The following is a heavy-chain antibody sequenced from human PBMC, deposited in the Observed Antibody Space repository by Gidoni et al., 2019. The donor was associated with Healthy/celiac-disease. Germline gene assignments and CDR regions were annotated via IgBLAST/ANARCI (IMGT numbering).Heavy chain of an antibody. V-gene: IGHV3-9*01. Sequence: EVQLLESGGGLVQPGRSLRLSCAASGFTFDDYAMHWVRQAPGKGLEWVSGISWNSGSIGYADSVKGRFTISRDNAKNSLYLQMNSLRAEDTALYYCAKDLLYYDSSGYFDYWGQGTLVTVSS. CDR2: ISWNSGSI. J-gene: IGHJ4*02. CDR1: GFTFDDYA. D-gene: IGHD3-22*01. CDR3: AKDLLYYDSSGYFDY.